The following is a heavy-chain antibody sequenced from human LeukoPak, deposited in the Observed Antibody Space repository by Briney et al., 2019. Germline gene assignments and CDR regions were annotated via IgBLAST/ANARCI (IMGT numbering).Heavy chain of an antibody. CDR2: IYYSEST. CDR3: VRRGYCTNGVCYTSWYFAL. J-gene: IGHJ2*01. Sequence: SETLSLTCTVSGGSLSSGSYYWGWIRQPPGKGLEWIGSIYYSESTYYNPTLKSRVTISADTSSNQFSLKLSSVTAADTAIYYCVRRGYCTNGVCYTSWYFALWGRGTLVTVSS. CDR1: GGSLSSGSYY. D-gene: IGHD2-8*01. V-gene: IGHV4-39*01.